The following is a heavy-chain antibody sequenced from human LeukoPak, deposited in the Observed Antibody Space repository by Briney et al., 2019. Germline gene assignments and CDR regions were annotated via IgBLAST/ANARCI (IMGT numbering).Heavy chain of an antibody. V-gene: IGHV4-59*01. J-gene: IGHJ3*02. D-gene: IGHD2-2*01. CDR1: GGSISSYY. CDR3: ARLSYCSSTSCYRDAFDI. Sequence: KPSETLSLTCTVSGGSISSYYWSWIRQPPGKGLGWIGYIYYSGSTNYNPSLKSRVTISVDTSKNQFSLKLSSVTAADTAVYYCARLSYCSSTSCYRDAFDIWGQGTMVTVSS. CDR2: IYYSGST.